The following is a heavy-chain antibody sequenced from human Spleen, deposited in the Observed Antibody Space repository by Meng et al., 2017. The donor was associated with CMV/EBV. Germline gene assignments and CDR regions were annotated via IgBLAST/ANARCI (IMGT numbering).Heavy chain of an antibody. V-gene: IGHV4-39*07. J-gene: IGHJ4*02. CDR3: ARDNNAATVYCDH. CDR1: CCALISSSYY. CDR2: IQYSGST. D-gene: IGHD6-25*01. Sequence: QELLAAARALLEHSLTLSPARTVCCCALISSSYYWGWLRQPPGKGLQWIGSIQYSGSTNYNPSLKSRVTISVDTSKNQFSLNLSSVTAADTAMYYCARDNNAATVYCDHWGQGTLVTVSS.